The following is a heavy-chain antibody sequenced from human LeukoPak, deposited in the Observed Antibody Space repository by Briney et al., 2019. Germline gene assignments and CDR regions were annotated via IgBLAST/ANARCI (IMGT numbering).Heavy chain of an antibody. Sequence: SETLSLTCTVSGGSVSSGSYYWRWIRQPPGKGLEWIGYIYYSGSTNYNPSLKSRVTISVDTSKNQFSLKLSSVTAADTAVYYCARDEFSYFDYWGQGTLVTVSS. CDR2: IYYSGST. J-gene: IGHJ4*02. V-gene: IGHV4-61*01. CDR3: ARDEFSYFDY. CDR1: GGSVSSGSYY.